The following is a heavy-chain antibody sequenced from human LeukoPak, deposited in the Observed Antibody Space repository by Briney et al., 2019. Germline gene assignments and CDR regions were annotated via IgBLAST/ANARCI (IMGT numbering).Heavy chain of an antibody. CDR3: TRNASNFYFWSGFLNGFDP. D-gene: IGHD3-3*01. CDR1: GFTFGDYA. CDR2: IRNKAYGVST. V-gene: IGHV3-49*04. Sequence: PGGSLRLSCTASGFTFGDYAMSWVRQAPGKGLEWVGFIRNKAYGVSTEYSASVQVSFTIAKDDSNIYAYLQIHSLKTAAIDYYYCTRNASNFYFWSGFLNGFDPWGQGDLVTVSS. J-gene: IGHJ5*02.